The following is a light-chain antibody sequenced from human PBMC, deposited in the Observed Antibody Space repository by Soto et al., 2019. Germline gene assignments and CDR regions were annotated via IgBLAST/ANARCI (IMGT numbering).Light chain of an antibody. Sequence: QSALTQPASVSGSAGQSITISCSGTMRDVGAYNLVSWYQQHPGTAPKLIIYEVRNRPSGISSRFSGSRSGNTASLTISGLQPEDEGDYFCNSYTSSTSRPYVFGTGTKVTVL. CDR1: MRDVGAYNL. CDR2: EVR. CDR3: NSYTSSTSRPYV. J-gene: IGLJ1*01. V-gene: IGLV2-14*01.